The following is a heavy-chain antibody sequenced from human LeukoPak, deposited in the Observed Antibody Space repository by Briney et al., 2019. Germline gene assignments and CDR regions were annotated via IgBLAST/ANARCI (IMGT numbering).Heavy chain of an antibody. Sequence: PSETLSLTCAVYGGSFSGYYWSWIRQPPGKGLEWIGEINHSGSTNYNPSLKSRVTISVDTSKNQFSLKLSSVTAADTAVYYCARGFGIQLWLPTFDYWGQGTLVTVSS. CDR3: ARGFGIQLWLPTFDY. CDR1: GGSFSGYY. CDR2: INHSGST. J-gene: IGHJ4*02. D-gene: IGHD5-18*01. V-gene: IGHV4-34*01.